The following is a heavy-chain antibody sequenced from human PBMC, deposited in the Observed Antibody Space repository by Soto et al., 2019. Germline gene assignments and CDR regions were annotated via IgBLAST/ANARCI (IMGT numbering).Heavy chain of an antibody. V-gene: IGHV3-11*06. Sequence: QVQLVESGGGLVKPGGSLRISGEASGFNLNDVYMSWIRQAQGKGLEGISYISPGSRFREFADSVKGRHTISRDNARKELYLQMTDVRVDDTAVYYCVRGGGGGHFDHWGQGTLVTVSS. D-gene: IGHD2-21*01. CDR3: VRGGGGGHFDH. CDR1: GFNLNDVY. J-gene: IGHJ5*02. CDR2: ISPGSRFR.